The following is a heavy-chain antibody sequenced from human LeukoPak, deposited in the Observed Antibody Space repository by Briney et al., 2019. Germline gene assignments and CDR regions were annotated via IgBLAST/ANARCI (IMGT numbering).Heavy chain of an antibody. CDR1: GFTFSSYS. CDR3: ARVGGHCTSTSCPPPDY. D-gene: IGHD2-2*01. V-gene: IGHV3-48*01. CDR2: ISSSSSTI. J-gene: IGHJ4*02. Sequence: GGSLRLSCAASGFTFSSYSMNWVRQAPGKGLEWVSYISSSSSTIYYADSVKGRFTISRDNAKNSLYLQMNSLRAEDTAVYYCARVGGHCTSTSCPPPDYWGQGTLVTVSS.